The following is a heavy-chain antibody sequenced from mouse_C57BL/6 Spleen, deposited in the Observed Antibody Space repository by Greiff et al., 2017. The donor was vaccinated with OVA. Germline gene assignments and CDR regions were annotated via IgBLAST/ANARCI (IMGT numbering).Heavy chain of an antibody. CDR3: TTGSNSFAY. Sequence: DVQLQESGAELVRPGASVKLSCTASGFNIKDDYMHWVKQRPEQGLEWIGWIDPENGDTEYASKFQGKATITADTSSNTAYLQLSSLTSEDTAVYYCTTGSNSFAYWGQGTLVTVSA. V-gene: IGHV14-4*01. D-gene: IGHD2-5*01. J-gene: IGHJ3*01. CDR1: GFNIKDDY. CDR2: IDPENGDT.